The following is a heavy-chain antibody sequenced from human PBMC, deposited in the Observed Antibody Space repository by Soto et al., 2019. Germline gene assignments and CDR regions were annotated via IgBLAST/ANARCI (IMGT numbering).Heavy chain of an antibody. CDR3: ARGFGAHEDS. CDR1: RFTSSNYW. V-gene: IGHV3-7*04. D-gene: IGHD3-10*01. Sequence: EVQLVESGGGLVQPGGSLRLSCADSRFTSSNYWMSWVRQAPGKGLEWVANINQDETEKYYADSVKGRFSISRDNAKNSMYLQMNSLRVEDTAVYYCARGFGAHEDSWGQGTLVTVSS. J-gene: IGHJ4*02. CDR2: INQDETEK.